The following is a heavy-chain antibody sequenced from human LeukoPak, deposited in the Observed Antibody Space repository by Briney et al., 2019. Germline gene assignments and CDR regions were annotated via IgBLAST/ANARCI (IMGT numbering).Heavy chain of an antibody. Sequence: ASVKVSCKASGYSFTRYGITWVRQAPGQGLEWMGWIGPYNGNTNYAQKLQGRVTMSTDTSTSTAYMELRSLRSDDTAMYYCAREGGYYDSSGSSLMAFDIWGQGTMVTVSS. V-gene: IGHV1-18*01. J-gene: IGHJ3*02. CDR2: IGPYNGNT. CDR3: AREGGYYDSSGSSLMAFDI. D-gene: IGHD3-22*01. CDR1: GYSFTRYG.